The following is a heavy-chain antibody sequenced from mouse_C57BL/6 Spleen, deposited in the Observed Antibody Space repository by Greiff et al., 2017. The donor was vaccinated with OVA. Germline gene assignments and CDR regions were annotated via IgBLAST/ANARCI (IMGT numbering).Heavy chain of an antibody. CDR3: TTHYSNSYYFDY. V-gene: IGHV1-64*01. J-gene: IGHJ2*01. CDR1: GYTFTSYW. CDR2: IHPNSGST. Sequence: VQLQQSGAELVKPGASVKLSCKASGYTFTSYWMHWVKQRPGQGLEWIGMIHPNSGSTNYNEKFKSKATLTVDKSSSTAYMQLSSLTNEDSAVYYCTTHYSNSYYFDYWGQGTTLTVSS. D-gene: IGHD2-5*01.